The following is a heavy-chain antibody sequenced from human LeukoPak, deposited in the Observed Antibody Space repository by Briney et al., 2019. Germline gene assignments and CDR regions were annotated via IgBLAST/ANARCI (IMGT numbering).Heavy chain of an antibody. J-gene: IGHJ5*01. CDR3: AKGVRSGTYYNCFDS. CDR1: GFTFSSYN. V-gene: IGHV3-21*04. D-gene: IGHD1-26*01. CDR2: ISSSSSYI. Sequence: GGSLRLSCAASGFTFSSYNMNWVRQAPGKGLEWVSSISSSSSYIYYADSVKGRFTISRDNSENSLYLRMSSLRSEDTALYYCAKGVRSGTYYNCFDSWGQGTLVTVSS.